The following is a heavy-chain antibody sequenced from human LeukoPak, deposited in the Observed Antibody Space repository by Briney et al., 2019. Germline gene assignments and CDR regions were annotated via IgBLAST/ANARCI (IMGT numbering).Heavy chain of an antibody. CDR2: INPTTGDT. CDR3: ARDNYYDSGSYSWFDP. D-gene: IGHD3-10*01. Sequence: ASVKVSCKTSGYTFTDYYIHWVRQAPGQGLEWMGWINPTTGDTNYPQKFQGRVSMTRDTSISTAYMELSRLRSGDTAVYYCARDNYYDSGSYSWFDPWGQGTLVTVSS. J-gene: IGHJ5*02. CDR1: GYTFTDYY. V-gene: IGHV1-2*02.